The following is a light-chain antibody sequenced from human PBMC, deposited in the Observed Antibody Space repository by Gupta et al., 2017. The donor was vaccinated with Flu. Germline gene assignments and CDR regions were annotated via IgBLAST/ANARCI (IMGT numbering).Light chain of an antibody. CDR2: GTS. V-gene: IGKV3-20*01. CDR1: QSVANTF. CDR3: QQDQSSPRT. J-gene: IGKJ2*01. Sequence: EIVLTQSPGTLSLSPGERATLSCRASQSVANTFLAWYQQRPGQAPRLLVYGTSNRASGIPDRFSGSGSATDFTLIISRLEPEDFAVYFCQQDQSSPRTFGQGTKLEIK.